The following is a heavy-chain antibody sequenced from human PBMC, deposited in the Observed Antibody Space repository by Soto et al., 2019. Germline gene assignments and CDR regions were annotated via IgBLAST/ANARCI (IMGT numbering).Heavy chain of an antibody. CDR2: IIPIFGTA. CDR3: ARGRRRGYDILTGYYSGWFVP. J-gene: IGHJ5*02. V-gene: IGHV1-69*19. CDR1: GGTFSSYA. Sequence: QVQLVQSGAEVKKPGSSVKVSCKASGGTFSSYAISWVRQAPGQGLEWMGGIIPIFGTANYAQKFQGRVTIPASESTGTAYMGLRSLGSEDTAVYYCARGRRRGYDILTGYYSGWFVPWGQGTLVTVSS. D-gene: IGHD3-9*01.